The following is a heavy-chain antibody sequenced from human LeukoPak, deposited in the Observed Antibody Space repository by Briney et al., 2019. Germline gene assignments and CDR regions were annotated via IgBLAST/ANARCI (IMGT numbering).Heavy chain of an antibody. CDR1: GGSISSGGYS. V-gene: IGHV4-30-4*07. CDR3: ARMGGQQLDGEVYYYYYYMDV. CDR2: FYFTGST. J-gene: IGHJ6*03. D-gene: IGHD6-13*01. Sequence: PSQTLSLTCAVSGGSISSGGYSWSWIRQPPGKGLEWIGYFYFTGSTYYNPSLKSRIAISLDTSKNQFSLKLSSVTAADTAVYYCARMGGQQLDGEVYYYYYYMDVWGKGTTVTISS.